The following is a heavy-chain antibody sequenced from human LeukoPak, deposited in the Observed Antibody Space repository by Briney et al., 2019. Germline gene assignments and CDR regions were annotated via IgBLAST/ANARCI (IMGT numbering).Heavy chain of an antibody. D-gene: IGHD4-17*01. Sequence: SETLSLTCAVYGGSFSGYYWSWIRQPPGKGLEWIGEINHSGSTNYNPSLKSRVTISVDTSKNQFSLKLSSVTAADTAVYYCARDGGDYSPIDSWGQGTLVTVSS. CDR1: GGSFSGYY. J-gene: IGHJ4*02. CDR3: ARDGGDYSPIDS. CDR2: INHSGST. V-gene: IGHV4-34*01.